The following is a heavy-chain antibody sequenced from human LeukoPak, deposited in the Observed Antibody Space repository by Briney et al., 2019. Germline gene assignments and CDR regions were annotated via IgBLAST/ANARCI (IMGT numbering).Heavy chain of an antibody. CDR2: IYKNGIT. J-gene: IGHJ4*02. Sequence: GGSLRLSCAASGFTLSSNYMTWVRQTPGKGLEWVSVIYKNGITYYADTVKGRFTISRDNSKNMLYLQMNSLGAEDTAVYYCARVSPNTVTTLQYFDYWGQGTLVTVSS. CDR1: GFTLSSNY. V-gene: IGHV3-53*01. D-gene: IGHD4-17*01. CDR3: ARVSPNTVTTLQYFDY.